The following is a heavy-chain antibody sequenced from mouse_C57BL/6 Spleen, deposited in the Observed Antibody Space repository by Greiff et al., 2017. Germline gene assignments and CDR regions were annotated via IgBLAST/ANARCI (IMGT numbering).Heavy chain of an antibody. J-gene: IGHJ2*01. CDR1: GYTFTSYW. CDR2: IDPSDSYT. V-gene: IGHV1-59*01. CDR3: ARGDYGDYLYYFDY. Sequence: QVQLQQPGAELVRPGTSVKLSCKASGYTFTSYWMHWVKQRPGQGLEWIGVIDPSDSYTNYNQKFKGKATLTVDTSSSTAYMQLRSLTSEDSAVYYCARGDYGDYLYYFDYWGQGTTLTVSS. D-gene: IGHD2-13*01.